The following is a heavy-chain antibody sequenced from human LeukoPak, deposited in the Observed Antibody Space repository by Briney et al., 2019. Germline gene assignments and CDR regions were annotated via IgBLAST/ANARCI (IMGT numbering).Heavy chain of an antibody. V-gene: IGHV3-23*01. D-gene: IGHD2-2*01. CDR2: ISGSGGST. J-gene: IGHJ3*02. CDR3: AKGEDADAFDI. Sequence: GGSLRLSCAASGFTFSDYYMSWIRQAPGKGLEWVSAISGSGGSTYYADSVKGRFTISRDNSKNTLYLQMNSLRAEDTAVYYCAKGEDADAFDIWGQGTMVTVSS. CDR1: GFTFSDYY.